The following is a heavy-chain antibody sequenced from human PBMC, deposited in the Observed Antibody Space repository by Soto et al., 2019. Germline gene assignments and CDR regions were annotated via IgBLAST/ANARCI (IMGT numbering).Heavy chain of an antibody. CDR1: GDSISSSY. V-gene: IGHV4-59*13. CDR3: ARLYPFYDLWTGSQLYAFDI. CDR2: VYYSGST. Sequence: QVHLQESGPGLVKPSETLSLTCTVSGDSISSSYWNWIRQAPGKGLEWIGYVYYSGSTNFSPSLKSRVTISIDTSKEQYSLKLSSVTAADTAVYYCARLYPFYDLWTGSQLYAFDIWGQGTMVTVS. D-gene: IGHD3-3*01. J-gene: IGHJ3*02.